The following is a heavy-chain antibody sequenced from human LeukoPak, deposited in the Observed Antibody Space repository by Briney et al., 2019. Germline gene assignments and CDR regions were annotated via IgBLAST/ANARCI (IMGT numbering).Heavy chain of an antibody. J-gene: IGHJ5*02. D-gene: IGHD6-13*01. V-gene: IGHV3-9*01. CDR3: ARDYGAAAANWFDP. Sequence: PGRSLRLSCAASGFTFDDYAMHWVRQAPGKGLEWVSGISWNSGSIGYADSVKGRFTISRDNAKNSLYLQMNSLRAEDTAVYYCARDYGAAAANWFDPWGQGTLVTVSS. CDR1: GFTFDDYA. CDR2: ISWNSGSI.